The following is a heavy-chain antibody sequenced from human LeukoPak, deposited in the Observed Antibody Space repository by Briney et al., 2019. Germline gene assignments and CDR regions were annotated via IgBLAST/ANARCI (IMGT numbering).Heavy chain of an antibody. D-gene: IGHD3-10*01. CDR3: ASNYYGSGSLDY. J-gene: IGHJ4*02. CDR2: IYYSGST. V-gene: IGHV4-59*08. Sequence: SETLSLTCTVSGGSISSYYWSWIRQPPGKGLEWIGYIYYSGSTNYNPSLKSRVTISVDTSKNQFSLKVSSVAAADTAVYYCASNYYGSGSLDYWGQGNLVTVSS. CDR1: GGSISSYY.